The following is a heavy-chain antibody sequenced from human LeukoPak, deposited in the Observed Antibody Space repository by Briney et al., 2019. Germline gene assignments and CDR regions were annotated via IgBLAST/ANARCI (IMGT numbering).Heavy chain of an antibody. J-gene: IGHJ4*02. CDR3: ARAHSSLRLYHFDY. CDR1: GYTFTDQW. V-gene: IGHV1-2*02. D-gene: IGHD6-13*01. Sequence: ASLKVSCKASGYTFTDQWIHWVRQAPGQGLEWLGWINPNSGGTNYAQKFEGRIAMTTDTSINTGYMEMTRLTSDDTAVYYCARAHSSLRLYHFDYWGQGTLVTVSS. CDR2: INPNSGGT.